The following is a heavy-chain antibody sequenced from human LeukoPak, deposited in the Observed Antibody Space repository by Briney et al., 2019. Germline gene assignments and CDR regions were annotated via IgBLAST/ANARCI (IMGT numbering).Heavy chain of an antibody. CDR1: GGSISSSSYY. J-gene: IGHJ3*02. V-gene: IGHV4-39*07. D-gene: IGHD5-12*01. Sequence: PSETLSLTCTVSGGSISSSSYYWGWIRQPPGKGLEWIGSIYYSGITYYNPSLKSRVTISVDTSKNQFSLKLSSVTAADTAVYYCARIYGRGAFDIWGQGTMVTVSS. CDR2: IYYSGIT. CDR3: ARIYGRGAFDI.